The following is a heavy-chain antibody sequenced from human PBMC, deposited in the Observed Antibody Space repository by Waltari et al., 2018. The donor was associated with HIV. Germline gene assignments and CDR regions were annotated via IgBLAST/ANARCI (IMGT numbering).Heavy chain of an antibody. J-gene: IGHJ4*02. Sequence: VQLQQWGAGLLKPSETLSLTCAGYGGSFRGSYWSWIRQRPGQGLEWIGEINHSGITNDDPTHKGRFTIEVATSKSQFSQKLISVTAADTGVYYCARGSYCTKGVCSVIGDWGQGALVTESS. CDR1: GGSFRGSY. V-gene: IGHV4-34*01. CDR3: ARGSYCTKGVCSVIGD. D-gene: IGHD2-8*01. CDR2: INHSGIT.